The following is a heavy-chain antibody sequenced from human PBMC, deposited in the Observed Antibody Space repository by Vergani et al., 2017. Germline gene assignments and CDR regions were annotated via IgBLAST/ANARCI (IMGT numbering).Heavy chain of an antibody. Sequence: QVQLVQSGAEVKKPGSSVKVSCKASGGTFSSYGISWVRQAPGQGLEWMGWISPYNGNTNYAQKLQGRVTMTTDTSTSTAYMELRSLRSDDTAVFYCARAREDYNCSWFYYAMDVWGQWTTVTVSS. CDR3: ARAREDYNCSWFYYAMDV. D-gene: IGHD6-13*01. J-gene: IGHJ6*02. CDR2: ISPYNGNT. CDR1: GGTFSSYG. V-gene: IGHV1-18*01.